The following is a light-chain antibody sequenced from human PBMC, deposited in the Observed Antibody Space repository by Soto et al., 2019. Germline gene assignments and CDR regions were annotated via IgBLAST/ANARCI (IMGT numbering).Light chain of an antibody. Sequence: EVVLTQSPGTLSLSPGERATLSCRASQSVSSYFLAWYQHKPGLAPRLLIYGASTRATGIPDRFSGSGSGTDFTLTISRLEPEDFAVYYCHQYSGSPWTFGPGTKVEIK. CDR2: GAS. CDR3: HQYSGSPWT. V-gene: IGKV3-20*01. CDR1: QSVSSYF. J-gene: IGKJ1*01.